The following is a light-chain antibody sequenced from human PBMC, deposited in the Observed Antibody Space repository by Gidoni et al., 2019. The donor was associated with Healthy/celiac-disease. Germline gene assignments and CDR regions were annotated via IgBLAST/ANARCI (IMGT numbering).Light chain of an antibody. J-gene: IGKJ2*01. V-gene: IGKV3-15*01. CDR1: QSVSSN. CDR3: QQYNSRVT. Sequence: EIVMTQSPATLSVSPGERATLSCRASQSVSSNLAWYQQKPGQAPRLLIYGASTRATGIPARFSGSGSGTEFTLTISSLQSEDFAVYYCQQYNSRVTFXQXTKLEIK. CDR2: GAS.